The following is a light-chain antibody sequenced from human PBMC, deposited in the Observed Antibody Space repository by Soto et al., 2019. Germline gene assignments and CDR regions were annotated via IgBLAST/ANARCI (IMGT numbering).Light chain of an antibody. J-gene: IGKJ4*01. CDR3: QQRSNWALT. V-gene: IGKV3-11*01. CDR1: QSVSSY. Sequence: EIVLTQSPATLSLSPGERATLSCRASQSVSSYLAWYQQKPGQAPRLLIDDASNRATGIPARFSGSGSGTDFTRTISSLEPEDFAVYYCQQRSNWALTFGGGTKVEIK. CDR2: DAS.